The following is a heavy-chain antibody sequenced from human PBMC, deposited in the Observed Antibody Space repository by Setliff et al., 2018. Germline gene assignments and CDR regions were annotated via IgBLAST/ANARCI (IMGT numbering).Heavy chain of an antibody. V-gene: IGHV4-38-2*02. CDR2: IYHSGKT. Sequence: SETLSLTCAVSGYSISSGYFWGWIRQPPGKGLEWIGSIYHSGKTYYNPSLKSRVTISIDTSKNQFSLKLSSVTAADTAVYYCARDLYDYVWGTYRYHDAFDIWGQGTMVTVSS. CDR1: GYSISSGYF. D-gene: IGHD3-16*02. J-gene: IGHJ3*02. CDR3: ARDLYDYVWGTYRYHDAFDI.